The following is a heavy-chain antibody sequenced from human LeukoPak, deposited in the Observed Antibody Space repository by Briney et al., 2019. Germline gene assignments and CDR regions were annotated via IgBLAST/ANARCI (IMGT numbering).Heavy chain of an antibody. D-gene: IGHD2-2*01. J-gene: IGHJ3*02. V-gene: IGHV3-23*01. Sequence: GGSLRLSCAASGFTFSNYAMSWVRQAPGKGLEWVSAIVGSGGSTYYADSVKGRFTISRDSSKNTLFLQISSLRAKDTAVYYCARVGDQHAFDIWGQGTMVTVSS. CDR3: ARVGDQHAFDI. CDR1: GFTFSNYA. CDR2: IVGSGGST.